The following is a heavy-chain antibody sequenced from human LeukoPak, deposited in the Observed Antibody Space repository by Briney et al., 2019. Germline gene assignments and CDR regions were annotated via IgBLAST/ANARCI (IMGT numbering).Heavy chain of an antibody. CDR1: GDTVSRNTAA. CDR3: ARQEIEVDDAFDI. D-gene: IGHD3-22*01. CDR2: THHRSKWYN. J-gene: IGHJ3*02. Sequence: SQTLSLTCAISGDTVSRNTAAWHWIRQSPSRGLEWLGRTHHRSKWYNDYAVSVKSRITVNPDTSKNQFSLQLKSVTPEDTAVYFCARQEIEVDDAFDIWGQGTMVTVSS. V-gene: IGHV6-1*01.